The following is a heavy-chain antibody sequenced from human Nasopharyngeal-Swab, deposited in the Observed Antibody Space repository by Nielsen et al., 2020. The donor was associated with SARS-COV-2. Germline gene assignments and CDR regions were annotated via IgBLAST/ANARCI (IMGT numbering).Heavy chain of an antibody. CDR3: AKDQLGATQRYCFDY. CDR2: ISGSGGGT. V-gene: IGHV3-23*01. Sequence: WILQPPGKGLEWVSAISGSGGGTYYADSVKGRFTISRDNSKNTLYLQMNSLRAEDTAVYYCAKDQLGATQRYCFDYWGQGTLVTVSS. D-gene: IGHD1-26*01. J-gene: IGHJ4*02.